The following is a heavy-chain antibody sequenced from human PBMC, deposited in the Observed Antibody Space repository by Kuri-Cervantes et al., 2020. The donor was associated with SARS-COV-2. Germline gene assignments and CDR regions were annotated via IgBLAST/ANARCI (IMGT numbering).Heavy chain of an antibody. J-gene: IGHJ6*03. D-gene: IGHD1-26*01. V-gene: IGHV3-7*01. CDR1: GFTFSSYG. CDR2: IKQDGSEK. CDR3: ARASAGSSWGYYYYMDV. Sequence: GGSLRLSCAASGFTFSSYGMHWVRQTPGRGLEWVANIKQDGSEKYYVDSVKGRFTISRDNAGNSLFLQMNSLRSEDTAVYYCARASAGSSWGYYYYMDVWGIGTTVTVSS.